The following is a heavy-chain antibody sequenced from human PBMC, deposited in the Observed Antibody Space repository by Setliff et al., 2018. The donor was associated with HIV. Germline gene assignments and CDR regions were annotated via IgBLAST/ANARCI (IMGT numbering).Heavy chain of an antibody. CDR3: ARDDSNGNTDAFDI. CDR2: ITGGGDHT. CDR1: GFTFSSYA. D-gene: IGHD5-18*01. V-gene: IGHV3-23*01. J-gene: IGHJ3*02. Sequence: GGSLRLSCASSGFTFSSYAMNWVRQAPGKGLEWVSAITGGGDHTYYADSVKGRFTISRDNSKNTLFLVLTSLRPEDTAVYYCARDDSNGNTDAFDIWGQGTTVTVSS.